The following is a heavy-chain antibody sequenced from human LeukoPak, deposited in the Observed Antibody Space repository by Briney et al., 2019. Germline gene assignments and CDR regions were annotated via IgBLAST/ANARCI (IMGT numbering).Heavy chain of an antibody. D-gene: IGHD3-3*01. V-gene: IGHV3-15*01. J-gene: IGHJ4*02. CDR2: IKSKGGGYTT. CDR1: GFTFTAAW. Sequence: GXSLRLSCAASGFTFTAAWMSWVRQAPGKGVEWGGRIKSKGGGYTTEYDASVKGRITNTREEEKKEMNLQMNSLKTEDTAVYYCTWQTTFDFWRMDYWGLGTLVTVSS. CDR3: TWQTTFDFWRMDY.